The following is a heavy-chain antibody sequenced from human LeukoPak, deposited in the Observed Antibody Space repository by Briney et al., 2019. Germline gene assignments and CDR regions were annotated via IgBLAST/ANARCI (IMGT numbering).Heavy chain of an antibody. CDR3: ARLYDFGSGSFTDYDMDV. D-gene: IGHD3-10*01. V-gene: IGHV5-51*01. J-gene: IGHJ6*04. CDR1: GSIFTTYW. Sequence: GAPLQISCQGSGSIFTTYWIGWVRKLPGKGLECMGIIYPGDSDTRSSPSFQGQVTFSADKSISTAYLQWNSLKASDSAMYYCARLYDFGSGSFTDYDMDVWGEGTTVTVSS. CDR2: IYPGDSDT.